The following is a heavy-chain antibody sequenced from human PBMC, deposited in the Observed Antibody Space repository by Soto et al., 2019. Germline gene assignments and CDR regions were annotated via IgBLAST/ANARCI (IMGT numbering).Heavy chain of an antibody. V-gene: IGHV3-23*01. CDR2: ISGSGDRT. CDR3: VKDDGGYPSTAPH. CDR1: GITISNYP. J-gene: IGHJ4*02. Sequence: EVQLLESGGGLVQPGGSLRLSCAASGITISNYPMSWVRQAPGKGLDWVSGISGSGDRTYYADSAKGRFTISKDISSNSLSLQLDILGVADTAVYFCVKDDGGYPSTAPHWGQGTLVTVSS. D-gene: IGHD3-22*01.